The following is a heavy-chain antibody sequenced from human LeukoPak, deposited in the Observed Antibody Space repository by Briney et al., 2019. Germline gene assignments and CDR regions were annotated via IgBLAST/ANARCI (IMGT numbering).Heavy chain of an antibody. D-gene: IGHD3-22*01. V-gene: IGHV5-51*01. CDR1: GYSFTSYW. Sequence: GESLKISCQGSGYSFTSYWIGWVRQMPGKGLEGMEIIYPGDSDTRYSPSFQGQVTISADKSISTAYLQWSSLKASDTAMYYCARGTYYYDSSGYPLDYWGQGTLVTVSS. CDR3: ARGTYYYDSSGYPLDY. CDR2: IYPGDSDT. J-gene: IGHJ4*02.